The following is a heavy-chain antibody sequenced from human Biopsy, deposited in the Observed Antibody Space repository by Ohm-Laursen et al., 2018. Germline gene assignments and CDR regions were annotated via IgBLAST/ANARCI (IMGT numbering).Heavy chain of an antibody. CDR1: AFTFRSYG. J-gene: IGHJ4*02. D-gene: IGHD3-22*01. V-gene: IGHV3-23*01. CDR2: LTSSGDTT. CDR3: AKDQGYYYDRSVYYYFDY. Sequence: SLRLSSSAPAFTFRSYGLRWVPQAPGKGLAWVSALTSSGDTTYYSDSVKGRFTISRDSSKNTLHLQMNSLRAEDTAVYYCAKDQGYYYDRSVYYYFDYWGQGTLVTVSS.